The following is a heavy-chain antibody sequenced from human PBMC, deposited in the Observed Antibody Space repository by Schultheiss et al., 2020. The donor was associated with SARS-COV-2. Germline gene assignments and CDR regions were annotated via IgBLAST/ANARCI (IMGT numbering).Heavy chain of an antibody. D-gene: IGHD6-13*01. Sequence: SETLSLTCTVSGGSISSYYWSWIRQPPGKGLEWIGYIYYSGSTNYNPSLKSRVTISVDKSKNQFSLKLSSVTAADTAVYYCASTSIAAAGKVDYWGQGTLVTVSS. J-gene: IGHJ4*02. CDR1: GGSISSYY. CDR3: ASTSIAAAGKVDY. CDR2: IYYSGST. V-gene: IGHV4-59*12.